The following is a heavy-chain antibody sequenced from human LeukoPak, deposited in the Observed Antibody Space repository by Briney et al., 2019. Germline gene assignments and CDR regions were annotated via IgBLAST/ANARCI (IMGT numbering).Heavy chain of an antibody. CDR1: GGSISSSGYY. V-gene: IGHV4-39*01. J-gene: IGHJ4*02. CDR3: ARQFLNSTNYWSAWDY. Sequence: PSETLSLTCTVPGGSISSSGYYWGWIRQPPGKGLEWIGSIYYSGSTYYNPSLKSRVTISVDTSKNQFSLKLSSVTAADTAVYYCARQFLNSTNYWSAWDYWGQGTLVTVSS. CDR2: IYYSGST. D-gene: IGHD2-2*01.